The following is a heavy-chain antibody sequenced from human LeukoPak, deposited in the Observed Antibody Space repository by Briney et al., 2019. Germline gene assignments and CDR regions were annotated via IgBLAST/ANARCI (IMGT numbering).Heavy chain of an antibody. CDR1: GGSFSGYY. D-gene: IGHD3-9*01. J-gene: IGHJ4*02. CDR2: IYYSGST. V-gene: IGHV4-59*01. CDR3: AGSFDGRWDY. Sequence: SETLSLTCAVSGGSFSGYYWSWIRQPPGKGLEWIGYIYYSGSTNYNPSLKSRVTISVDTSKNQFSLKLSSVTAADTAVYYCAGSFDGRWDYWGQGTLVTVSS.